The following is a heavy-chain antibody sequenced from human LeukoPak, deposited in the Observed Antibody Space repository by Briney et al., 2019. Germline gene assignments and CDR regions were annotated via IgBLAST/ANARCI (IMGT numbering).Heavy chain of an antibody. Sequence: GGSLRLSCAASGFAFSSYWMSWVRQAPGKGLEWVANIKQDGSEKYCVDSVKGRFTISRDNAKNSLYLQMNSLRAEDTAVYYCARPDCGGDCYLYYYYYGMDVWGQGTTVTVSS. J-gene: IGHJ6*02. CDR3: ARPDCGGDCYLYYYYYGMDV. CDR1: GFAFSSYW. D-gene: IGHD2-21*02. V-gene: IGHV3-7*01. CDR2: IKQDGSEK.